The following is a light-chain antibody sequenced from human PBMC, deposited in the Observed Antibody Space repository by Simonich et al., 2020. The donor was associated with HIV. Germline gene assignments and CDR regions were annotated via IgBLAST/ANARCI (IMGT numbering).Light chain of an antibody. J-gene: IGKJ2*01. Sequence: AIQMTQSPSSLSASVGDRVNITCRASQGIRNDLGWYQQKPGKAPKLLIYAASTLQSGVPSRFSGSGSGTDFTLTISSLQAEDVAVYYCRQYYSPLSMYTFGQGTKLEIK. CDR2: AAS. CDR1: QGIRND. V-gene: IGKV1-6*01. CDR3: RQYYSPLSMYT.